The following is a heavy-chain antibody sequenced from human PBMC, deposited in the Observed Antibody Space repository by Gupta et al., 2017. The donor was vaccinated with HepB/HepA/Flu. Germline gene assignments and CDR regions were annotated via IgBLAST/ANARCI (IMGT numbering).Heavy chain of an antibody. CDR1: GASITSNTYY. D-gene: IGHD2-15*01. J-gene: IGHJ4*02. CDR3: REQRTGGRGRPFAV. CDR2: ISYVGDK. Sequence: QLHLQESGPGLVKPSETLSLTCSVSGASITSNTYYWGWLRQPPVKGLEWIGSISYVGDKFYNPPREDRVTISADTAKKHFSLKLTSLTDSETSVYYYREQRTGGRGRPFAVWGQGTMATVSS. V-gene: IGHV4-39*02.